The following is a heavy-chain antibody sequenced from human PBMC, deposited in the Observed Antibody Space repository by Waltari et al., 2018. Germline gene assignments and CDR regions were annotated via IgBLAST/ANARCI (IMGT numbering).Heavy chain of an antibody. D-gene: IGHD3-10*01. Sequence: QLQLQESGPGLVKPSENLSLTCTVSGGSISSSSYYWGWIRQPPGKGLEWIGSIYYSGRAYYNPALKSRVTISVDTSKNEFSLKRSSVTAADTAVYYCARGVGAWFGDNPWYFDLWGRGTLVTVSS. J-gene: IGHJ2*01. CDR1: GGSISSSSYY. V-gene: IGHV4-39*07. CDR3: ARGVGAWFGDNPWYFDL. CDR2: IYYSGRA.